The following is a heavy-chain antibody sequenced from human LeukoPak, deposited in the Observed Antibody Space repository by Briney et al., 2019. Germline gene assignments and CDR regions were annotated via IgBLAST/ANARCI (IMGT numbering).Heavy chain of an antibody. Sequence: SETLSLTCTVSGGSISSGGYYWSWIRQPPGKGREWIGYIYHSGSTYYNPSLKSRVTISVDRSKNQFSLKLSSVTAADTAVYYCAGPMVTGPDYWGQGTLVTVSS. CDR3: AGPMVTGPDY. CDR2: IYHSGST. J-gene: IGHJ4*02. D-gene: IGHD5-18*01. CDR1: GGSISSGGYY. V-gene: IGHV4-30-2*01.